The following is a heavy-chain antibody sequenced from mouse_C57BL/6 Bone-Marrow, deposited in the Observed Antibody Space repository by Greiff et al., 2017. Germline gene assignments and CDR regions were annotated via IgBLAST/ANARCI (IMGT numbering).Heavy chain of an antibody. CDR1: GYAFSSYW. CDR2: IYPGDGDT. V-gene: IGHV1-80*01. Sequence: VQLQESGAELVKPGASVKISCKASGYAFSSYWMNWVKQRPGKGLEWIGQIYPGDGDTNYNGKFKGKATLTADKSSSTAYMQLSSLTSEDSAVYFCASPHYGSSPWYFDVWGTGTTVTVSS. D-gene: IGHD1-1*01. J-gene: IGHJ1*03. CDR3: ASPHYGSSPWYFDV.